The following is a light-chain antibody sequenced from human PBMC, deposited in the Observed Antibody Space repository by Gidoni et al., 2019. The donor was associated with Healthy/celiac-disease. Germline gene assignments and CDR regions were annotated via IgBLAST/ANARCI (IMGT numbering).Light chain of an antibody. CDR1: SGHSSYA. J-gene: IGLJ2*01. CDR3: QTWGTDVV. Sequence: QLVLPQSPSASASPGASVKLTCTLSSGHSSYANAVHQQQPVKGPRYLMKLNSDGSHSKGDVIPDRFSGSSSGAERYLTISSLQSEDDADYDCQTWGTDVVFGGGTKLTVL. CDR2: LNSDGSH. V-gene: IGLV4-69*01.